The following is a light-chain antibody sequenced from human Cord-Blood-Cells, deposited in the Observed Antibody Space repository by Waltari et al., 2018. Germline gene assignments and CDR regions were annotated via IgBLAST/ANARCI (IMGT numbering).Light chain of an antibody. Sequence: DIVLTQSPATLSLSPGERATLSCRASQSVSSYLAWYQQKPGQAPRLLIYDASNRATGIPARFSGSGSGTDFTRTISSLEPEDVAVYYCQQRSNWPTFGPGTKVDIK. J-gene: IGKJ3*01. CDR1: QSVSSY. CDR2: DAS. V-gene: IGKV3-11*01. CDR3: QQRSNWPT.